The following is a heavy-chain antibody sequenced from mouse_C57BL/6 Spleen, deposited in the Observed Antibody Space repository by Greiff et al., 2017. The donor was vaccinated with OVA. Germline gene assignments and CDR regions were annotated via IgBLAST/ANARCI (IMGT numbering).Heavy chain of an antibody. J-gene: IGHJ3*01. D-gene: IGHD2-4*01. V-gene: IGHV1-64*01. CDR1: GYTFTSYW. CDR2: IHPNSGST. Sequence: QVQLQQPGAELVKPGASVKLSCKASGYTFTSYWMHWVKQRPGQGLEWIGMIHPNSGSTNYNEKFKSKATLTVDKSSSTAYMQLSSLTSEDSAVHYCARGGVYDYDVWFAYWGQGTLVTVSA. CDR3: ARGGVYDYDVWFAY.